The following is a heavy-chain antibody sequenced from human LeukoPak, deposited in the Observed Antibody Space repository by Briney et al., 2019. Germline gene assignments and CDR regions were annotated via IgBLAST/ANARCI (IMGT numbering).Heavy chain of an antibody. CDR3: ARVGYYGSGSWYYMDV. D-gene: IGHD3-10*01. V-gene: IGHV1-2*02. CDR2: INPNSGGT. J-gene: IGHJ6*03. Sequence: VASVKVSCKASGYTFTGYYMHWVRQAPGQGLEWMGWINPNSGGTNYAQKLQGRVTMTTDTSTSTAYMELRSLRSDDTAVYYCARVGYYGSGSWYYMDVWGKGTTVTISS. CDR1: GYTFTGYY.